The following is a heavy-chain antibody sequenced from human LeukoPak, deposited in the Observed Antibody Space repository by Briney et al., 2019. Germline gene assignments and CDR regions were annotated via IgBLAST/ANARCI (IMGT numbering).Heavy chain of an antibody. CDR3: ARDLQYSSSWYSYYYYYMDV. V-gene: IGHV1-2*02. Sequence: ASVKVSCKASGYTFTGYYMHWVRQAPGQGLEWMGWINPNSGGTNYAQKFQGRVTMTRDTSISTAYMELSRLRSDDTAVYYCARDLQYSSSWYSYYYYYMDVWGKGTTVTVSS. CDR2: INPNSGGT. D-gene: IGHD6-13*01. J-gene: IGHJ6*03. CDR1: GYTFTGYY.